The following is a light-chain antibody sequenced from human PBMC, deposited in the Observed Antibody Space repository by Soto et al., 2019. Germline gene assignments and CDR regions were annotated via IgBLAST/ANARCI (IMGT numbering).Light chain of an antibody. CDR3: QQYNSPWT. Sequence: DIQMTQSPSTLSASVGDRVTITCRASQSISNWLAWYQQKAGKAPKLLIYKASSLESGVPSRFSGSGSRTEFALTISTLQPDDFATYYCQQYNSPWTFGQGTKVEIK. V-gene: IGKV1-5*03. CDR2: KAS. CDR1: QSISNW. J-gene: IGKJ1*01.